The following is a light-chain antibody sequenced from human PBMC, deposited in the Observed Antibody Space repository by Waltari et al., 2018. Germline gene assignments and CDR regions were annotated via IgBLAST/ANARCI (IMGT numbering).Light chain of an antibody. Sequence: EIVLTQSPVPLSLAAGERATLSCRASEGVSNYLAWYQQKPGQSPTLLIYDTSKRATGIPGRFSGSGYGTDFTLTINNLEAEDFALYYCQQGVILPLTFGGGTKLEIK. V-gene: IGKV3-11*01. J-gene: IGKJ4*01. CDR1: EGVSNY. CDR3: QQGVILPLT. CDR2: DTS.